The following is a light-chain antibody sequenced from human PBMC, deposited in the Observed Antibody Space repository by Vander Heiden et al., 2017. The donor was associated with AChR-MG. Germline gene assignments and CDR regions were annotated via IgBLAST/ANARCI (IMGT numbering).Light chain of an antibody. CDR2: QDS. CDR3: QAWDSSTLVV. V-gene: IGLV3-1*01. CDR1: KLGDKY. J-gene: IGLJ2*01. Sequence: SYELTQPPSVPVSPGPTASITCSGDKLGDKYACWYQRKPAQSPVLVIYQDSKRPSGIPERFAGSNAGNTATLTISGTQAMDEADYYCQAWDSSTLVVFGGGTKLAVL.